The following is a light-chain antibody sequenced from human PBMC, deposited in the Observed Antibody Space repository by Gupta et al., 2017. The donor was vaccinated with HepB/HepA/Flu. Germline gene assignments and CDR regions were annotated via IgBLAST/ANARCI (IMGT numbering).Light chain of an antibody. V-gene: IGKV1-39*01. CDR2: GSS. CDR3: QQNYSVPRT. J-gene: IGKJ3*01. CDR1: ENINNN. Sequence: DIQMTQSPSSLSASVGDRVTITCRADENINNNLNWYQQKPGRAPKLLIYGSSNLQSGVPSTFSGSGSGTDFTLTITSLQREDFATYFCQQNYSVPRTFGPGTKVDFK.